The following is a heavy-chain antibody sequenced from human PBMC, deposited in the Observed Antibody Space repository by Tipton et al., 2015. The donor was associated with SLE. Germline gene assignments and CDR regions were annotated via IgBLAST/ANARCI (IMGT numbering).Heavy chain of an antibody. D-gene: IGHD3-3*01. Sequence: LRLSCTVSGDSISSYYLTWIRQPPGTGLEWIGEINHSGSTNYNPSLKSRVTISVDTSKNQFSLKLSSVTAADTAVYYCARIVTYYDFWSGPGKVYYYYYMDVWGKGTTVTVSS. V-gene: IGHV4-34*01. J-gene: IGHJ6*03. CDR1: GDSISSYY. CDR2: INHSGST. CDR3: ARIVTYYDFWSGPGKVYYYYYMDV.